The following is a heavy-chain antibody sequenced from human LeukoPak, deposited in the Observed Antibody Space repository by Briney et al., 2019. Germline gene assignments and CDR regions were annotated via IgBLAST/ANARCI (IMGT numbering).Heavy chain of an antibody. D-gene: IGHD2/OR15-2a*01. J-gene: IGHJ5*02. Sequence: GESLKISCKGSGYSFTTYWIGWVRQVPGKGLEWMGIIYPGDSDTRYSPSFQGQVTISADKSISTAYLQWSSLKASDTAMYYCARRLLYERFDPWGQETLVTVSS. CDR3: ARRLLYERFDP. V-gene: IGHV5-51*01. CDR1: GYSFTTYW. CDR2: IYPGDSDT.